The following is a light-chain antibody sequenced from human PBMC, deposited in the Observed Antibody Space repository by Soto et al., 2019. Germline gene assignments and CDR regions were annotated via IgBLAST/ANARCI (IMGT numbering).Light chain of an antibody. CDR3: QQYNNWPYT. V-gene: IGKV3-15*01. Sequence: EIVMTQSPATLSVSPGERATLSCRASQSVSSNLAWYQQKPCQAPRLLIYGASTRATGIPARFSGSGSGTEFTLTISSLQSEAFPVYYCQQYNNWPYTFGQGTKLEIK. CDR2: GAS. J-gene: IGKJ2*01. CDR1: QSVSSN.